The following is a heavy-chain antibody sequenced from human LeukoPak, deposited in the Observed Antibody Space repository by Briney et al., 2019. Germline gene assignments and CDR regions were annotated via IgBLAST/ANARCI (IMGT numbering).Heavy chain of an antibody. CDR3: ASRDDYGGNSDAFDI. D-gene: IGHD4-23*01. V-gene: IGHV4-39*07. CDR1: GGSISSSSYY. J-gene: IGHJ3*02. CDR2: IYYSGST. Sequence: SETLSLTCTVSGGSISSSSYYWGWTRQPPGKGLEWIRSIYYSGSTYYNPSLKSRVTISVDTSKNQFSLKLSSVTAADTAVYYCASRDDYGGNSDAFDIWGQGTMVTVSS.